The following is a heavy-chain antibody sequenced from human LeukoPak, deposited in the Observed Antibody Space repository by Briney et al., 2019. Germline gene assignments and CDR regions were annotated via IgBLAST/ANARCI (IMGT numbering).Heavy chain of an antibody. CDR3: ARDYYGSGSYYNAGMDV. Sequence: SGGSLRLSCAASGFTFSSYEMNWVRQAPGKGLEWVSYISSSGSTIYYADSVKGRFTISRDNAKNSLYLQMNSLRAEDTAVYYCARDYYGSGSYYNAGMDVWGKGTTVTVSS. V-gene: IGHV3-48*03. J-gene: IGHJ6*04. CDR2: ISSSGSTI. D-gene: IGHD3-10*01. CDR1: GFTFSSYE.